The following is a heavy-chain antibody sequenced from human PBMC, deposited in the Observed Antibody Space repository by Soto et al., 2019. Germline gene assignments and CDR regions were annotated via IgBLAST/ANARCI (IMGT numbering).Heavy chain of an antibody. CDR1: GGTXISYA. CDR2: IIPIFGTA. J-gene: IGHJ6*02. D-gene: IGHD4-4*01. V-gene: IGHV1-69*13. CDR3: ARLPTVAANYYYGMDV. Sequence: SXKVSFTAAGGTXISYAISWVRQAPGQGLEWMGGIIPIFGTANYAQKFQGRVTITAEESTSTAYMELSSLRSEDTAVYYCARLPTVAANYYYGMDVWGQGTTGPVSS.